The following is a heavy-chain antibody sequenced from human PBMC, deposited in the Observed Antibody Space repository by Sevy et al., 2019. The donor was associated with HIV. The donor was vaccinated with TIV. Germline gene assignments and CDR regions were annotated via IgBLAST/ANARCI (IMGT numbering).Heavy chain of an antibody. CDR1: GFAFSNYYA. D-gene: IGHD4-17*01. J-gene: IGHJ6*02. Sequence: GGSLRLSCVASGFAFSNYYAMHWVRQAPGKGLEWVALISYDGSDKYYADSVKGRFTISRDNFKNTLFLQMNSLTTEDTAVHYCARPRANYVDHYFFYAMDVWGQGTTVTVSS. CDR2: ISYDGSDK. V-gene: IGHV3-30-3*01. CDR3: ARPRANYVDHYFFYAMDV.